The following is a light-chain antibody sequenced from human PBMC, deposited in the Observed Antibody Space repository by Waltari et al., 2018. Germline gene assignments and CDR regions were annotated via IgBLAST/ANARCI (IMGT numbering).Light chain of an antibody. Sequence: EVVLTQSSGTLSLSPGDRATLSCRASESVTNDYLAWYQQKPGQAPRLLIYDASIRAAGIPDRFSGSGSGTDFTLTITRLEPEDFAVYHCQQYGSLPWTFGQGTMVDMK. CDR2: DAS. CDR3: QQYGSLPWT. V-gene: IGKV3-20*01. J-gene: IGKJ1*01. CDR1: ESVTNDY.